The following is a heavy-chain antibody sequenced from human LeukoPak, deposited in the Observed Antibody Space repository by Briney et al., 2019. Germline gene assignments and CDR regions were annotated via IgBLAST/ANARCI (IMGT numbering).Heavy chain of an antibody. D-gene: IGHD1-14*01. CDR2: ISCSGGST. Sequence: SGGSLRLSCSGSGLTLSNYAMSWARQAPGKGLEWVSAISCSGGSTYYADSVKGRFTVSRDNSQNTVFLQMNSLRGEDTAVYYCAKGGTCEGTLCHDYWGQGTLVPVSS. J-gene: IGHJ4*02. CDR3: AKGGTCEGTLCHDY. V-gene: IGHV3-23*01. CDR1: GLTLSNYA.